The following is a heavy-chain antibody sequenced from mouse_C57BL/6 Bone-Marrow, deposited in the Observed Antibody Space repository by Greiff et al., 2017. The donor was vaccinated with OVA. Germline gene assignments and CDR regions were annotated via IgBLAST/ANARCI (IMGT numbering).Heavy chain of an antibody. CDR3: ARQHYPWFAY. Sequence: EVQVVESGGDLVKPGGSLKLSCAASGFTFSSYGMSWVRQTPDKRLEWVATISSGGSYTYYPDSVKGRFTISRDNAKNTLYLQMSSLKSEDTAMYYCARQHYPWFAYWGQGTLVTVSA. CDR1: GFTFSSYG. D-gene: IGHD1-1*02. CDR2: ISSGGSYT. V-gene: IGHV5-6*01. J-gene: IGHJ3*01.